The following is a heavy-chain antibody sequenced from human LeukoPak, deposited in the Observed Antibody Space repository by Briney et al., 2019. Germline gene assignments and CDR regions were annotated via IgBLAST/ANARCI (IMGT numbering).Heavy chain of an antibody. V-gene: IGHV6-1*01. D-gene: IGHD2-2*01. CDR3: ARDKHIVVVPAAYYYYGMDV. Sequence: SQTLSLTCAIPGDSVSSNSAAWNWIRQSPSRGLEWLGRTYYRSKWYNDYAVSVKSRITINPDTSKNQFSLQLNSVTPEDTAVYYCARDKHIVVVPAAYYYYGMDVWGQGTTVTVSS. CDR1: GDSVSSNSAA. J-gene: IGHJ6*02. CDR2: TYYRSKWYN.